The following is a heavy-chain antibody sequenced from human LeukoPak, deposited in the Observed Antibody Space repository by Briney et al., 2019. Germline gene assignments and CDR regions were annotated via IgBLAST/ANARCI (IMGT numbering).Heavy chain of an antibody. CDR2: IKQDGSEK. V-gene: IGHV3-7*01. J-gene: IGHJ4*02. CDR3: AREPLDTSGYYYGTLDY. D-gene: IGHD3-22*01. Sequence: GGSLRLSCAASGFTFSDLWMSWVPQAPGKGLEWVANIKQDGSEKYYVDSVKGRFTVSRDNANNSLFLQMNSLRGDDAAVYYCAREPLDTSGYYYGTLDYWGQGTLVTVSS. CDR1: GFTFSDLW.